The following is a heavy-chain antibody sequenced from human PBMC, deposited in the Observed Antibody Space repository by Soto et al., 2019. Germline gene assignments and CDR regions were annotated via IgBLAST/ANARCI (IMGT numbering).Heavy chain of an antibody. CDR2: IYYSGST. V-gene: IGHV4-59*01. D-gene: IGHD2-2*02. CDR1: GVSISRDY. Sequence: LSITWTVSGVSISRDYWRWIRQPPGKGLEWIGYIYYSGSTNYNPSLKSRVTISVDTSKNQFSLKLSSVTAADTAVYYCARLGYCSSTSCYREYYFDYWGQGTLVTVSS. CDR3: ARLGYCSSTSCYREYYFDY. J-gene: IGHJ4*02.